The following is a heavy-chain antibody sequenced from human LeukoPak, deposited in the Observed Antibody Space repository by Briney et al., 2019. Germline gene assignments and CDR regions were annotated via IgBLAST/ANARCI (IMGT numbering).Heavy chain of an antibody. CDR1: GGSISSGGYY. V-gene: IGHV4-30-2*01. Sequence: PSETLSLTCTVSGGSISSGGYYWSWIRQPPGKGLEWIGYIYHSGSTYYNPSRKSRVTISVDRSKNQFSLKLSSVTAADTAVYYCAREPSYVWGSYRHGAAQSWGQGTLVTVSS. CDR2: IYHSGST. D-gene: IGHD3-16*02. J-gene: IGHJ4*02. CDR3: AREPSYVWGSYRHGAAQS.